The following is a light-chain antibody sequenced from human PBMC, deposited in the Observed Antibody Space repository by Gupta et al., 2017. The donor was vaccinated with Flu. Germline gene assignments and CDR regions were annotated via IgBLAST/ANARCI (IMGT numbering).Light chain of an antibody. V-gene: IGLV3-1*01. Sequence: ELPQPPSVSVSPGQTATITCSGHELGDEYVCWYQKKAGQSPVLLMYQDAKRPTGIPERFSGSNSGNTATLTISGTQAMDGADYYCQAYDSGALVFGGGTKLTVL. CDR1: ELGDEY. J-gene: IGLJ2*01. CDR3: QAYDSGALV. CDR2: QDA.